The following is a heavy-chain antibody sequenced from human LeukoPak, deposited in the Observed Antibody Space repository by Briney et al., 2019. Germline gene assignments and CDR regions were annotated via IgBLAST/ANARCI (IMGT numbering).Heavy chain of an antibody. Sequence: SETLSLTCTVSGGSISSSSYYWGWIRQPPGKGLEWIGEINHSGSTNYNPSLKSRVTISVDTSKNQLSLKLSSVTAADTAVYYCARGTSFDPWGQGTLVTVSS. CDR1: GGSISSSSYY. CDR2: INHSGST. V-gene: IGHV4-39*07. CDR3: ARGTSFDP. J-gene: IGHJ5*02. D-gene: IGHD3-10*01.